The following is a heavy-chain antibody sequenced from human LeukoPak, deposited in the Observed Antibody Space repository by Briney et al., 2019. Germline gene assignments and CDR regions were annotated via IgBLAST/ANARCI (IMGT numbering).Heavy chain of an antibody. D-gene: IGHD3-3*01. V-gene: IGHV4-61*01. Sequence: KPSETLSLTCTVSGGSISSSSYYWSWIRQPPGKGLEWIGYIYYSGSTNYNPSLKSRVTISVDTSKNQFSLKLSSVTAADTAVYYCARVRFLEWLSSSYYYGMDVWGQGTTVTVSS. CDR1: GGSISSSSYY. CDR3: ARVRFLEWLSSSYYYGMDV. CDR2: IYYSGST. J-gene: IGHJ6*02.